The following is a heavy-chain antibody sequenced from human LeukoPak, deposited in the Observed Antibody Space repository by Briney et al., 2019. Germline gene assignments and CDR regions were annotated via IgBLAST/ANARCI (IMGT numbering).Heavy chain of an antibody. Sequence: SETLSLTCTLSGASISSGSYYWSWLRRPAGKGLEWIGRIYAFGITNYNPSLKSRVTMSVDTSENQFSLKLSSVTAADTAVYYCARDRGGYCTDGVCSLFDYWGQGILVAVSS. CDR1: GASISSGSYY. J-gene: IGHJ4*02. V-gene: IGHV4-61*02. D-gene: IGHD2-8*01. CDR2: IYAFGIT. CDR3: ARDRGGYCTDGVCSLFDY.